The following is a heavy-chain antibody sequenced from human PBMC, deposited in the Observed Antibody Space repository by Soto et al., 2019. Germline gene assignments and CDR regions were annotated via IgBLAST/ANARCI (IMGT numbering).Heavy chain of an antibody. J-gene: IGHJ6*02. D-gene: IGHD2-2*01. V-gene: IGHV3-13*01. CDR1: GFTFSSYD. CDR2: IGTAGDT. Sequence: GSPRLSCAASGFTFSSYDMHWVRQATGKGLEWVSAIGTAGDTYYPGSVKGRFTISRENAKNSLYLQMNSLRAGDTAVYYCARAPPGVPYYYGMDVWGQGTTVTVSS. CDR3: ARAPPGVPYYYGMDV.